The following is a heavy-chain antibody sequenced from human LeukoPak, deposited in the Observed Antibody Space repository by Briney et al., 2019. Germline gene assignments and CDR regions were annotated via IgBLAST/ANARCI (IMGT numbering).Heavy chain of an antibody. Sequence: PGGSLRLSCAASGFTFDDYAMHWVRQAPGKGLEWVSGISWNSGSIGYADSVKGRFTISRDNSKNTLYLQMNSLRAEDTAVYYCAKDVVPAAMRVYYYYGMDVWGQGTTVTVSS. V-gene: IGHV3-9*01. CDR2: ISWNSGSI. CDR1: GFTFDDYA. D-gene: IGHD2-2*01. CDR3: AKDVVPAAMRVYYYYGMDV. J-gene: IGHJ6*02.